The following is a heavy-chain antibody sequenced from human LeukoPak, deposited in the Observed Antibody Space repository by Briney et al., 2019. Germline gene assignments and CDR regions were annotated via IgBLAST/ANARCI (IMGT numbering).Heavy chain of an antibody. CDR2: ISAYNGNT. J-gene: IGHJ5*02. Sequence: AASVKVSCKASGYTFTSYDISWVRQAPGQGLEWMGWISAYNGNTNYAQKLQGRVTMTTDTSTSTAYMELRSLRSDDTAVYYCARDGAPLGGLVVVVAAFDPWGQGTLVTVSS. CDR1: GYTFTSYD. D-gene: IGHD2-15*01. V-gene: IGHV1-18*01. CDR3: ARDGAPLGGLVVVVAAFDP.